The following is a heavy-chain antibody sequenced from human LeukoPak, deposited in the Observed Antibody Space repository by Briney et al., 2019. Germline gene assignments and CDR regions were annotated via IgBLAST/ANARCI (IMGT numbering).Heavy chain of an antibody. J-gene: IGHJ4*02. D-gene: IGHD3-22*01. CDR1: GYTFSRYW. CDR3: ARDFSGYDDY. Sequence: GGSLRLSCAASGYTFSRYWFHWVRQAPGKGLVWVSRINTDETITTYADSVRGRFTISRDNAKNILYLQMNSLRAEDTAVYYWARDFSGYDDYWGQGTLVTVSS. V-gene: IGHV3-74*01. CDR2: INTDETIT.